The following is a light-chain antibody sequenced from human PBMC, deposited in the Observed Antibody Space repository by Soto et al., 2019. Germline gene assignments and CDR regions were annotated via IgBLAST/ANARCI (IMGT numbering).Light chain of an antibody. V-gene: IGKV4-1*01. CDR3: QQYYSIPLT. CDR1: QGVFYSSNNKNH. J-gene: IGKJ4*01. Sequence: DIVMTQSPDSLAVSLGERATINCKSSQGVFYSSNNKNHLAWYQQKPGQPPKLLIYWASTRESGVPDRFSGSGSGTDFTLTISSLQAEDVAVYYCQQYYSIPLTFGGGTKVEIK. CDR2: WAS.